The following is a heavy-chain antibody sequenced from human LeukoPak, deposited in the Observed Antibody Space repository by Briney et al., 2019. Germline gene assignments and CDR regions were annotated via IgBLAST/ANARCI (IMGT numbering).Heavy chain of an antibody. D-gene: IGHD3-22*01. CDR3: ARQTYYSSGYFDY. Sequence: KPSETLSLTCTVSGGPISSSNYYWGWIRQPPGKGLEWIGSFYYSGSTYYEPSLKSRVTISVDTPMNQFSLKLSSVTAADTAVYYCARQTYYSSGYFDYWGQGTLVTVSS. J-gene: IGHJ4*02. V-gene: IGHV4-39*01. CDR1: GGPISSSNYY. CDR2: FYYSGST.